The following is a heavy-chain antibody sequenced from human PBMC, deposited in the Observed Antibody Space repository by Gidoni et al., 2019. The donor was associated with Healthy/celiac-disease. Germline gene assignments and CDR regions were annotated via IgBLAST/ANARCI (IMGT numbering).Heavy chain of an antibody. CDR1: GYTFTSYY. CDR3: ARDTDTAMVESTPVH. Sequence: QVQLVQSGAEVKKPGASVKVSCKASGYTFTSYYMHWVRQAPGQGLEWMGIINPSGGSTSYAQKFQGRVTMTRDTSTSTVYMELSSLRSEDTAVYYCARDTDTAMVESTPVHWGQGTLVTVSS. V-gene: IGHV1-46*01. D-gene: IGHD5-18*01. CDR2: INPSGGST. J-gene: IGHJ4*02.